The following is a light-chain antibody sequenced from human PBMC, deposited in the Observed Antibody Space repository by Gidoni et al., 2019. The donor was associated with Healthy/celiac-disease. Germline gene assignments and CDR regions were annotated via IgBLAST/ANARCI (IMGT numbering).Light chain of an antibody. V-gene: IGLV3-1*01. CDR2: QDS. CDR1: KLGDKY. J-gene: IGLJ2*01. CDR3: QAWDSGTVI. Sequence: SYELTQPPSVSVSPGQTASITCSGDKLGDKYASWYQQKTGQSPLLVIYQDSKRPSGIPERFSGSNSGNTATLTISGTQAMDEADYYCQAWDSGTVIFGGGTKLTVL.